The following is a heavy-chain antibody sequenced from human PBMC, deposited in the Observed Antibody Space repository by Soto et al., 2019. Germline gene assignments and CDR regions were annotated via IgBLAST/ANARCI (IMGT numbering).Heavy chain of an antibody. CDR3: ARAFQRDTFDY. V-gene: IGHV3-30-3*01. CDR2: MASDGNSQ. D-gene: IGHD5-18*01. CDR1: GFTLTSYA. J-gene: IGHJ4*02. Sequence: GGSLRLSCAASGFTLTSYALHWVRQAPGKGPEWVAVMASDGNSQFYADSVKGRFTISRDNSKNTLYLQMNSLRPEDTAVYYCARAFQRDTFDYWGQGTLVTVSS.